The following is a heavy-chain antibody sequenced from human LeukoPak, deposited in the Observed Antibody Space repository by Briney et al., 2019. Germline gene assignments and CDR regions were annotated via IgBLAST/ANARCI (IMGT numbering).Heavy chain of an antibody. CDR3: AREAAPGTAARREAFDP. J-gene: IGHJ5*02. CDR1: GGSISSSSYY. CDR2: IYYSGST. D-gene: IGHD6-6*01. V-gene: IGHV4-61*01. Sequence: SETLSLTCTVSGGSISSSSYYWGWIRQPPGKGLEWIGYIYYSGSTNYNPSLKSRVTISVDTSKNQFSLKLSSVTAADTAMYYCAREAAPGTAARREAFDPWGQGALVTVSS.